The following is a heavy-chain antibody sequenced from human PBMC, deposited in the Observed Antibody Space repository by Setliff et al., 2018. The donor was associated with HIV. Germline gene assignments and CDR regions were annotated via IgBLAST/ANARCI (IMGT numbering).Heavy chain of an antibody. CDR3: ARDSELGLNYHYGMDV. CDR2: VYASAYS. J-gene: IGHJ6*02. D-gene: IGHD1-26*01. V-gene: IGHV4-4*07. CDR1: GDSIGDYY. Sequence: SETLSLTCTVSGDSIGDYYWNWIRQPAGKGLEWIGRVYASAYSNYNPSLKSRVTMSVDTSQNQFSLKLSSVTAADTAVYYCARDSELGLNYHYGMDVWGQGTTVTV.